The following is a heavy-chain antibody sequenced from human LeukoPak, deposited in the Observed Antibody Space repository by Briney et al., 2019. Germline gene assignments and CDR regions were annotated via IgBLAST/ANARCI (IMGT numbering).Heavy chain of an antibody. CDR3: ARGSRGYSYG. J-gene: IGHJ4*02. D-gene: IGHD5-18*01. CDR1: GASVSSGSYY. V-gene: IGHV4-61*01. CDR2: IYYSGST. Sequence: SQTLSLTCTVSGASVSSGSYYWSWIRQPPGKGLEWIGYIYYSGSTNYNPSLKSRVTISVDTSKNQFSLKLSSVTAADTAVYYCARGSRGYSYGWGQGTLVTVSS.